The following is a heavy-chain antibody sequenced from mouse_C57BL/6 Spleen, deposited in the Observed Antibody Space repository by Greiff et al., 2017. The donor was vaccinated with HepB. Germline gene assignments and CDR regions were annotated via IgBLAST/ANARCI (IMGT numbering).Heavy chain of an antibody. D-gene: IGHD1-1*01. Sequence: EVQLQQSGPELVKPGASVKIPCKASGYTFTDYNMDWVKQSHGKSLEWIGDINPNNGGTIYNQKFKGKATLTVDKSSSTAYMELRSLTSEDTAVYYCAGNYYGSRYWYFDVWGTVTTVTVSS. J-gene: IGHJ1*03. CDR3: AGNYYGSRYWYFDV. V-gene: IGHV1-18*01. CDR2: INPNNGGT. CDR1: GYTFTDYN.